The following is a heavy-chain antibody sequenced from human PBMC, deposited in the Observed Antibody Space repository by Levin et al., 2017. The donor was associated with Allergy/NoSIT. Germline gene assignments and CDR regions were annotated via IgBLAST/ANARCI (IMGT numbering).Heavy chain of an antibody. V-gene: IGHV3-49*04. D-gene: IGHD3-16*02. CDR3: TRDDTYVWGSYPKGDY. J-gene: IGHJ4*02. CDR2: IRSKAYGGTT. Sequence: GGSLRLSCTASGFTFGDYAMSWVRQAPGKGLEWVGFIRSKAYGGTTEYAASVKGRFTISRDDSKSIAYLQMNSLKTEDTAVYYCTRDDTYVWGSYPKGDYWGQGTLVTVSS. CDR1: GFTFGDYA.